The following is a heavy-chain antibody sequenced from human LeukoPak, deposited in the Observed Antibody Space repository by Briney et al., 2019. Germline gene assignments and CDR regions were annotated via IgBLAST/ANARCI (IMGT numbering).Heavy chain of an antibody. CDR1: GFAFSNYA. J-gene: IGHJ4*01. Sequence: GGSLRLSCAASGFAFSNYAMNWVRQAPGRGLEWVSTVSGGGGTTHYADSVKGRFIISRDNSKNTLYLQMNSPRVEDTAVYYCTRGHSSGWYYFDYWGHGTLVTVSS. CDR2: VSGGGGTT. CDR3: TRGHSSGWYYFDY. V-gene: IGHV3-23*01. D-gene: IGHD6-19*01.